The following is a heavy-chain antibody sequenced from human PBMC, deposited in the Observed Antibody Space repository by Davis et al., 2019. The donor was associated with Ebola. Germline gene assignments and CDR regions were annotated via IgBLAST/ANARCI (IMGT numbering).Heavy chain of an antibody. D-gene: IGHD1-26*01. CDR2: ISGSGGST. CDR1: GFTFSSYA. CDR3: ARVGGGFDP. Sequence: GESLKISCAASGFTFSSYAMSWVRQAPGKGLEWVSAISGSGGSTYYADSVKGRFTISRDNSKNTLYLQMNSLRAEDTAVYYCARVGGGFDPWGQGTLVTVSS. J-gene: IGHJ5*02. V-gene: IGHV3-23*01.